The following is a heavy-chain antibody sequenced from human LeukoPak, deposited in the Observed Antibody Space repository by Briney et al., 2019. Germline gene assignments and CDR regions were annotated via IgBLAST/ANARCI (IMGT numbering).Heavy chain of an antibody. Sequence: SVKVSCKAPGGTFSSYAISWVRQAPGQGLEWMGGIIPIFGTANYAQKFQGRVTMTRDTSISTAYMELSRLRSDDTAVYYCARIPAIHYYDSSGYYRRDYWGQGTLVTVSS. J-gene: IGHJ4*02. CDR1: GGTFSSYA. CDR3: ARIPAIHYYDSSGYYRRDY. D-gene: IGHD3-22*01. CDR2: IIPIFGTA. V-gene: IGHV1-69*05.